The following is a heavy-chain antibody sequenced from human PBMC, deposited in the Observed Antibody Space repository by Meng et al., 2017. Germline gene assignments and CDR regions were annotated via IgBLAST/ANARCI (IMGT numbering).Heavy chain of an antibody. CDR2: INPNSGGT. D-gene: IGHD5-12*01. CDR1: GYTFTGYY. V-gene: IGHV1-2*02. Sequence: VQLVQSGAEGKKPGASVKVSCKASGYTFTGYYMHWVRQAPGQGLEWMGWINPNSGGTNYAQKFQGRVTMTRDTSISTAYMELSRLRSDDTAVYYCAREDSGYVRDFDYWGQGTLVTVSS. J-gene: IGHJ4*02. CDR3: AREDSGYVRDFDY.